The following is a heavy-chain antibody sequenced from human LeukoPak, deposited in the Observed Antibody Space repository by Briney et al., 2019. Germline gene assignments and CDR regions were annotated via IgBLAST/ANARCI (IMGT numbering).Heavy chain of an antibody. V-gene: IGHV1-2*02. D-gene: IGHD3-10*01. CDR2: INPNSGGT. CDR1: GYTFTGYY. Sequence: ASVKVSCKASGYTFTGYYMHWVRQAPGQGLEWMGWINPNSGGTNYAQKFQGRVTMTRDTSISTAYMELSRLRSDDTAVYYCAREVGSGSCYNTFDYWGQGTLVTVSS. J-gene: IGHJ4*02. CDR3: AREVGSGSCYNTFDY.